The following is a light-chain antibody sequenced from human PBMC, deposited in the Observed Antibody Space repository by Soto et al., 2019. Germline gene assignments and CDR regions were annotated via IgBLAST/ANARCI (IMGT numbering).Light chain of an antibody. V-gene: IGKV1-39*01. CDR1: QTIIGY. CDR2: AAS. J-gene: IGKJ2*01. CDR3: QQSDSMPYT. Sequence: DIQMTQSPSSLSASIGDSVTITCRASQTIIGYLNWYQQKPGKAPRLLINAASNLQSGVPSRFSGGGSGTDFTLTINSLQAEDFATYYCQQSDSMPYTFAQGTKVDIK.